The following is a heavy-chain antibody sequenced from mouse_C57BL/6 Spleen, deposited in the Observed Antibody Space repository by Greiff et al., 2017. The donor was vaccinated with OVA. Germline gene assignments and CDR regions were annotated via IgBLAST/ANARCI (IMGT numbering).Heavy chain of an antibody. CDR2: ISYSGST. CDR3: ARGGLRSSYFDY. D-gene: IGHD3-2*02. J-gene: IGHJ2*01. CDR1: GYSITSGYD. V-gene: IGHV3-1*01. Sequence: EVQLQQSGPGMVKPSQSLSLTCTVTGYSITSGYDWHWIRHFPGNKLEWMGYISYSGSTNYNPSLKSRISITHDTSKNHFFLKLNSVTTEDTATYYCARGGLRSSYFDYWGKGTTLTVSS.